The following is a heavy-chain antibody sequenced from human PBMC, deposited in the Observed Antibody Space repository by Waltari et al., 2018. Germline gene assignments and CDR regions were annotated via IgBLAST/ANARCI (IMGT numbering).Heavy chain of an antibody. D-gene: IGHD3-3*01. J-gene: IGHJ6*03. V-gene: IGHV3-9*01. CDR1: GFTFDDYA. CDR2: ISWNSGSR. Sequence: EVQLVESGGGLVQPGRSLRLSCAASGFTFDDYAMHWVRQAPGKGLEGVSGISWNSGSRGYADSVKGRFTITRDNAKNSLYLQMNSLRAEDTALYYCAKGGTIFGVVTDYYYYMDVWGKGTTVTVSS. CDR3: AKGGTIFGVVTDYYYYMDV.